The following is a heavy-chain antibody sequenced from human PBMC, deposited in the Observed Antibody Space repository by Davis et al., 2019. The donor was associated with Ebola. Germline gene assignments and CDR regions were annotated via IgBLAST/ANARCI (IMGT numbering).Heavy chain of an antibody. Sequence: PGGSLRLSCAASGFTFSDYYMSWIRQAPGKGLEWVSYISSSSSYTNYADSVKGRFTISRDNAKNSLYLQMNSLRAEDTAVYYCARDILGDRGMDVWGQGTTVTVSS. CDR3: ARDILGDRGMDV. D-gene: IGHD1-26*01. CDR1: GFTFSDYY. J-gene: IGHJ6*02. V-gene: IGHV3-11*06. CDR2: ISSSSSYT.